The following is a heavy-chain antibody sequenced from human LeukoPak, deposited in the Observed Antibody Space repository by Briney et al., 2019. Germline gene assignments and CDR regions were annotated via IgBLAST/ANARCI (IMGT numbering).Heavy chain of an antibody. CDR1: GFTFNSYS. D-gene: IGHD1-26*01. J-gene: IGHJ4*02. CDR2: ISSSTSTI. Sequence: PGGSLRLSCAASGFTFNSYSMNWVRQAPGKGLEWASYISSSTSTIYYLDSGKDRFTISRDNVRNSLYLQMNSLRAEDTAVYYCARSGTYAYFDYWGQGTLVTVSA. CDR3: ARSGTYAYFDY. V-gene: IGHV3-48*01.